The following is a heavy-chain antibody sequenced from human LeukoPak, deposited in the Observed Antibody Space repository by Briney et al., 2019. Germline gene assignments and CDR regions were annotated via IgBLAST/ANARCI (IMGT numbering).Heavy chain of an antibody. CDR1: GGTFSSYA. D-gene: IGHD2-15*01. J-gene: IGHJ4*02. Sequence: SVKVSCKASGGTFSSYAISWVRQAPGQGLEWMGGIIPIFGTANYAQKFQGRVTITADESTSTAYVELSSLRSEDTAVYYCASAGVAVQGNDYWGQGTLVTVSS. CDR3: ASAGVAVQGNDY. V-gene: IGHV1-69*01. CDR2: IIPIFGTA.